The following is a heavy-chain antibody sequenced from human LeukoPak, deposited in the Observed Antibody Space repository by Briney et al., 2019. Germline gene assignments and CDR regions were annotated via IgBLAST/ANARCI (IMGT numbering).Heavy chain of an antibody. CDR3: TRGPGTNIDY. CDR2: INPSGGST. CDR1: GYTFTSYY. Sequence: ASVKVSCKASGYTFTSYYVHWVRQAPGPGLEWMGMINPSGGSTTYSQKFQGRITMARGTSTSTVYMELSSLRSEDTAVYYCTRGPGTNIDYWGQGTLVTVSS. V-gene: IGHV1-46*01. J-gene: IGHJ4*02. D-gene: IGHD3-10*01.